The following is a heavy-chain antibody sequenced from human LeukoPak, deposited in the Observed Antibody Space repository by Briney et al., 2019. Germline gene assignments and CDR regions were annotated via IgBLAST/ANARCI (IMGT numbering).Heavy chain of an antibody. Sequence: SETLSLTCAVSGGSINSGGYSWSWIRQPPGKGLEWIGYIYHSGSTYYNPSLKSRVTISVDKSKNQFSLKPNSVTAADTAVYFCARGGDRWDAFWSGYFDFWGQGTLVTVSS. CDR2: IYHSGST. J-gene: IGHJ4*02. D-gene: IGHD3-3*01. V-gene: IGHV4-30-2*01. CDR1: GGSINSGGYS. CDR3: ARGGDRWDAFWSGYFDF.